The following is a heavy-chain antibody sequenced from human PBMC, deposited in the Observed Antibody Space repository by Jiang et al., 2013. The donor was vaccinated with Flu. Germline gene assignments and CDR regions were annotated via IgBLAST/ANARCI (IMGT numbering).Heavy chain of an antibody. J-gene: IGHJ6*02. CDR3: AREDSRVVAGIDFYYAMDV. V-gene: IGHV1-3*01. D-gene: IGHD6-19*01. CDR2: INAGNDNT. CDR1: GYTFSNYG. Sequence: SGAEVKRPGASVKVSCKASGYTFSNYGVHWVRQAPGQRLEWMGWINAGNDNTKYSQKFQGRVTITRDTSASTAYMEVHSLTSEDTAIYYCAREDSRVVAGIDFYYAMDVWGQGTTVTVSS.